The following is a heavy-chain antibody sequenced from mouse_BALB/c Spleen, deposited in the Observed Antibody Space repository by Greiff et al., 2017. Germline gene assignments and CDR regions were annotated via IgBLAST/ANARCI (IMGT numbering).Heavy chain of an antibody. V-gene: IGHV14-3*02. J-gene: IGHJ4*01. CDR2: IDPANGNT. D-gene: IGHD2-14*01. CDR1: GFNIKDTY. Sequence: EVQVEQSGAELVKPGASVKLSCTASGFNIKDTYMHWVKQRPEQGLEWIGRIDPANGNTKYDPKFQGKATITADTSSNTAYLQLSSLTSEDTAVYYCAVRGDYAMDYWGQGTSVTVSS. CDR3: AVRGDYAMDY.